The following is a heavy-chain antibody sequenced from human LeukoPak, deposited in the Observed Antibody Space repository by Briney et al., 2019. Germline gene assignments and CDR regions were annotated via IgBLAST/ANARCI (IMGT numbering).Heavy chain of an antibody. V-gene: IGHV1-2*06. J-gene: IGHJ4*02. CDR2: INPNSGGT. CDR3: ARTSYYYDSSGYYPEGY. Sequence: ASVKVSCKASGYTFSGSYIHWVRQAPGQGLEWLGRINPNSGGTNYAQKFQGRVTMTRDTSISTAYMELSRLRSDDTAVYYCARTSYYYDSSGYYPEGYWGQGTLVTVSS. D-gene: IGHD3-22*01. CDR1: GYTFSGSY.